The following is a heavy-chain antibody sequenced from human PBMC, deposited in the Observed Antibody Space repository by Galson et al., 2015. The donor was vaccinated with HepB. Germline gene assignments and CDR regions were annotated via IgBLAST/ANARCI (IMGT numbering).Heavy chain of an antibody. V-gene: IGHV3-30*04. CDR3: AKDMGHGDYGWAFDV. CDR2: ISYDGSNK. J-gene: IGHJ3*01. D-gene: IGHD4-17*01. Sequence: SLRLSCAASGFTFRSYAFHWVRQAPGKGLEWVAVISYDGSNKNYADSVKGRFTISRDNAENSLFLQMDSLTAEDTALYYCAKDMGHGDYGWAFDVWGQGTMVIVSS. CDR1: GFTFRSYA.